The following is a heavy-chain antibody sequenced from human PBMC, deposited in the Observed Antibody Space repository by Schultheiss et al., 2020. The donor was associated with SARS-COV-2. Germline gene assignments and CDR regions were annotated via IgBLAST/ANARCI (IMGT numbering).Heavy chain of an antibody. D-gene: IGHD3-22*01. J-gene: IGHJ4*02. Sequence: GGSLRLSCAASGFTFSSYSMNWVRQAPGKGLEWVSSISSSSSYIYYADSVKGRFTISRDNAKNTLYLQMDSLRPEDTAVYYCARDGRRYYYDTSAYFDYWGQGTLVTVSS. CDR3: ARDGRRYYYDTSAYFDY. V-gene: IGHV3-21*01. CDR1: GFTFSSYS. CDR2: ISSSSSYI.